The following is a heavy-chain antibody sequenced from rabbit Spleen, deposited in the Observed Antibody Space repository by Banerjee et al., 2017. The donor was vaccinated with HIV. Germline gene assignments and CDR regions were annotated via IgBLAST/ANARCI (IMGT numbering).Heavy chain of an antibody. Sequence: QEQLVESGGGLVQPGGSLKLSCKASGFDFSHYGVSWVRQAPGKGLEWIGYIDPVFGSTNYATWVNGRFTISSHNAQNTLYLQLNSLTVADTATYFCVRGPPYAGYTTYGYVYFNLWGPGTLVTVS. J-gene: IGHJ4*01. D-gene: IGHD7-1*01. CDR2: IDPVFGST. CDR1: GFDFSHYG. V-gene: IGHV1S47*01. CDR3: VRGPPYAGYTTYGYVYFNL.